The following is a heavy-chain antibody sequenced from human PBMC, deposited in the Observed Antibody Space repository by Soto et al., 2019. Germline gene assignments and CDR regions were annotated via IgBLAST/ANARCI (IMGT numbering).Heavy chain of an antibody. CDR1: GLTVSSNF. CDR3: ARYYDSRGNSPGGLDV. CDR2: TYSGGSS. Sequence: EVQLVETGGGLMQPGGSLRLSCAASGLTVSSNFMIWVRQAPGKGLEWVSVTYSGGSSDYADSVKGRFIISRDNSKNTLYLQVNSLRAEDTAVYYCARYYDSRGNSPGGLDVWGHGTTVTVSS. D-gene: IGHD3-22*01. V-gene: IGHV3-53*02. J-gene: IGHJ6*02.